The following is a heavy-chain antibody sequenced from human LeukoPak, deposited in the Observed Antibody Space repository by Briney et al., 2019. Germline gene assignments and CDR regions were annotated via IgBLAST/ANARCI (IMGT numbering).Heavy chain of an antibody. Sequence: GGSLRLSCAASGFTFSSYSMNWVRQAPGKGLEWVSYISSSSGTIYYADSVKGRFTISRDNSKNTLYLQMNSLRAEDTAVYYCAKDGVFRAATYDYWGQGTLVTVSS. V-gene: IGHV3-48*01. CDR2: ISSSSGTI. CDR1: GFTFSSYS. J-gene: IGHJ4*02. D-gene: IGHD2-15*01. CDR3: AKDGVFRAATYDY.